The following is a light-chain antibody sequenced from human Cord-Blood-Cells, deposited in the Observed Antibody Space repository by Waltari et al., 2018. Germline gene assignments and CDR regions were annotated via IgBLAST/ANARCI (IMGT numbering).Light chain of an antibody. CDR1: ILADNC. CDR2: HDS. CDR3: QAWDSSTAV. Sequence: SYELTQPPSVSVPPGQPPSITCSGHILADNCACWYPQKPGQSPVLVIYHDSKRPPGIPERFSGSNAGNTATLTISGTQAMDEADYYCQAWDSSTAVFGGGTKLTVL. J-gene: IGLJ2*01. V-gene: IGLV3-1*01.